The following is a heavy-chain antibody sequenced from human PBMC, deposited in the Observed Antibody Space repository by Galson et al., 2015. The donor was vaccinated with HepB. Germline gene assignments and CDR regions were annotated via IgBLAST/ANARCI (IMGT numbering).Heavy chain of an antibody. CDR3: ARDDGPLVGHFDY. D-gene: IGHD6-6*01. Sequence: SLRLSCAASGFTFSSYWMSWVRQAPGKGLEWVANIKQDGSERYYVDSVKGRFTISRDNAKNSLYLQMNSLRAEDTAVYYCARDDGPLVGHFDYWGQGTLVTVSS. CDR1: GFTFSSYW. V-gene: IGHV3-7*03. J-gene: IGHJ4*02. CDR2: IKQDGSER.